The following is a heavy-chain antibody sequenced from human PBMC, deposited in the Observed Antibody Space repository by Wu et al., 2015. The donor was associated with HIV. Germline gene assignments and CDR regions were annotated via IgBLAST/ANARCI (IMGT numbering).Heavy chain of an antibody. CDR1: GGSFSSFA. J-gene: IGHJ6*02. CDR2: IIPIRGTT. D-gene: IGHD4/OR15-4a*01. V-gene: IGHV1-69*11. Sequence: QVQLVQSGAEVRKPGSSVKVSCKASGGSFSSFAINWVRQAPGQGLEWMGRIIPIRGTTNYVQKFQGRVTITADEGTSTAFMELSSLRSEDTAVYYCAKNPVNRLRDYDYYGMDVWGQGTTVTVSS. CDR3: AKNPVNRLRDYDYYGMDV.